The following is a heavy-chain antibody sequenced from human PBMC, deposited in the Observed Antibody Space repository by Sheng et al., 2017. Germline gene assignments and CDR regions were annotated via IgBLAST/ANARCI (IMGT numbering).Heavy chain of an antibody. J-gene: IGHJ4*02. D-gene: IGHD3-22*01. V-gene: IGHV3-11*04. CDR1: GFSFSDYY. CDR3: ARGPAYFDTTGHMGSDY. Sequence: QVQLVESGGGVVQPGRSLRLSCAASGFSFSDYYMNWIRQAPGKRPEWLLSISSSGSSRYYAASVKDRFSISRDNAENSLYLQMNSLRGEDTAVYYCARGPAYFDTTGHMGSDYWGQGTLVTVSS. CDR2: ISSSGSSR.